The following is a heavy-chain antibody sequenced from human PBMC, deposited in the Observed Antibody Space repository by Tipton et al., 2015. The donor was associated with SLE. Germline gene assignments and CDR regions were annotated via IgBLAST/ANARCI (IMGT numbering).Heavy chain of an antibody. CDR1: GFIFNNYA. V-gene: IGHV3-30*04. CDR2: ISSDGKTK. CDR3: ARAGMTTPNSPVDS. Sequence: SLRLSCAASGFIFNNYALHWVRQAPGKGLEWVAVISSDGKTKFYADSVKGRYTISRDSSKNNLYLQMNSLRNEDTALYYCARAGMTTPNSPVDSWGQGTTVTVSS. D-gene: IGHD4-17*01. J-gene: IGHJ6*02.